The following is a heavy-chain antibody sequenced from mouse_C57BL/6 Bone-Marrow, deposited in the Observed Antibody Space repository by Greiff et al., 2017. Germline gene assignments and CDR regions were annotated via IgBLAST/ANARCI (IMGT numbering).Heavy chain of an antibody. Sequence: VPLQQSGAELVRPGTSVKMSCKASGYTFTNYWIGWAKQRPGHGLAWIGDIYPGGGYTNYNEKFKGKATLTADKSSSTAYMQFSSLTSEDSAIEYCARGGYYDYLWYFDVWGTGTTVTVSS. D-gene: IGHD2-4*01. J-gene: IGHJ1*03. CDR1: GYTFTNYW. CDR2: IYPGGGYT. V-gene: IGHV1-63*01. CDR3: ARGGYYDYLWYFDV.